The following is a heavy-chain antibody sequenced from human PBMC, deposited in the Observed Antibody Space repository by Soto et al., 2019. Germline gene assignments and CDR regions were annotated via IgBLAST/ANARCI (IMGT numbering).Heavy chain of an antibody. Sequence: EVQLVESGGGLVQPGGSLRLSCAASGFTFSDHYMDWDRQAPGKGLEWVARSRNRVNSHTTEYAESVKGRFTISRDTSKSSLYLQMNSLKIEDTAVYYCTRGLLGGAPSYTCHGMDVWGQGTTVTVSS. CDR1: GFTFSDHY. J-gene: IGHJ6*01. V-gene: IGHV3-72*01. CDR3: TRGLLGGAPSYTCHGMDV. CDR2: SRNRVNSHTT. D-gene: IGHD1-26*01.